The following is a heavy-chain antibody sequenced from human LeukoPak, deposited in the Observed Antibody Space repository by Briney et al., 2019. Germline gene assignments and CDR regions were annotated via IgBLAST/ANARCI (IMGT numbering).Heavy chain of an antibody. CDR1: DFTVSSNH. D-gene: IGHD3-22*01. V-gene: IGHV3-53*01. J-gene: IGHJ4*02. Sequence: GGSLRLSCAASDFTVSSNHMSWVRPAPGKGLEWVSIIYAGGITYYADSVKCRFTISRDNSKNTLYLQMDSLRAEDTAVYDCARGPAPQRFCGPYYKGYFENWGQGTLVTVSS. CDR3: ARGPAPQRFCGPYYKGYFEN. CDR2: IYAGGIT.